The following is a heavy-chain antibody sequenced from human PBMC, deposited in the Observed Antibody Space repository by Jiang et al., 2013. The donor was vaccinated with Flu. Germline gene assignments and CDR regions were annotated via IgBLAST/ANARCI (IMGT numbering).Heavy chain of an antibody. CDR2: VIPVFRTT. D-gene: IGHD3-3*01. CDR1: A. CDR3: ARHDYWNGDRYFYKYYMDV. Sequence: AISWIRQAPRTRALSGWEGVIPVFRTTNYAQEFQGRVTFTADESTSTAYMDLSSLRSEDTAVYYCARHDYWNGDRYFYKYYMDVWGKGTTVTVSS. V-gene: IGHV1-69*01. J-gene: IGHJ6*03.